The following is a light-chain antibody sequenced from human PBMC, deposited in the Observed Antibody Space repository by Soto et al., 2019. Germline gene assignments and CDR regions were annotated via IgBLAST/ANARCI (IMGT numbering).Light chain of an antibody. CDR1: QSVRNN. CDR3: QQYNSWVT. CDR2: DAS. J-gene: IGKJ1*01. V-gene: IGKV3-15*01. Sequence: EIVLTQSPGTLSLSPGERATLSFRSSQSVRNNLAWYQHKPGQAPRLLIYDASTRATGIPARLSGSGSGTEFTLTISSLQSEDFAVYYCQQYNSWVTFGQGTKVDIK.